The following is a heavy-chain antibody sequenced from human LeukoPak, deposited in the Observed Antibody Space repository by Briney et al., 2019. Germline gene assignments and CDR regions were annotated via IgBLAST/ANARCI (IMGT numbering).Heavy chain of an antibody. CDR3: ARVWGWGYSGYDNSEAFDI. CDR1: IDSFTNYY. CDR2: VNDSGGT. V-gene: IGHV4-34*01. J-gene: IGHJ3*02. D-gene: IGHD5-12*01. Sequence: SETLSLTCAVYIDSFTNYYWNWIRQTPGKGLEWIGEVNDSGGTNINPSLRSRVILSVDTSKNQFSLELISVTAADTAVYYCARVWGWGYSGYDNSEAFDIWGQGTMVTVSS.